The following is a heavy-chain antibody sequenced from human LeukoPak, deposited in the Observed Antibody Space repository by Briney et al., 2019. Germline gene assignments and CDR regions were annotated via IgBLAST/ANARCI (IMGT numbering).Heavy chain of an antibody. D-gene: IGHD3-22*01. Sequence: SVKVSCKASGGTFSSYAISWVRQAPGQGLEWMGRIIPIFGTANYAQKFQGRVTITTDESTSTAYMELSSLRSEDTAVYYCARDQYDSSGYYYYWGPGTLVTVSS. V-gene: IGHV1-69*05. CDR2: IIPIFGTA. CDR1: GGTFSSYA. J-gene: IGHJ4*02. CDR3: ARDQYDSSGYYYY.